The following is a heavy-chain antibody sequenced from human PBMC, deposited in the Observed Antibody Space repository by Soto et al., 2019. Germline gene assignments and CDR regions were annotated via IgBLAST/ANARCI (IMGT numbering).Heavy chain of an antibody. CDR1: GGSISSGGYY. CDR2: IYYSGST. Sequence: PSETLSLTCTVSGGSISSGGYYWSWIRQHPGKGLEWIGYIYYSGSTYYNPSLKSRVTISVDTSKNQFSLKLSSVTAADTVVYYCARDEGPDYGGNSPDAFDIWGQGTMVTVSS. V-gene: IGHV4-31*03. D-gene: IGHD4-17*01. J-gene: IGHJ3*02. CDR3: ARDEGPDYGGNSPDAFDI.